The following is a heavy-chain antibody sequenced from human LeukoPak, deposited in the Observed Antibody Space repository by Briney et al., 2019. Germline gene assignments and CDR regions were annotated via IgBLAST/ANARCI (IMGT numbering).Heavy chain of an antibody. CDR2: IYPGDSDT. J-gene: IGHJ4*02. Sequence: GESLKISCKGSGYTFASYWIGWVRQMPGKGLEWMGIIYPGDSDTRYSPSSQGQVTISADKSISTAYMQWSSLKASDTAMYYCARVRDSSASYYFDYWGQGTLVTVSS. V-gene: IGHV5-51*01. CDR3: ARVRDSSASYYFDY. CDR1: GYTFASYW. D-gene: IGHD3-22*01.